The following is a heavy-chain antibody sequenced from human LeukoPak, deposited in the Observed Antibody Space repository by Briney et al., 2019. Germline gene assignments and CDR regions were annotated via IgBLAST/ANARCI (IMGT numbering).Heavy chain of an antibody. CDR3: ARDATYYDYVWGSYRPGIFDY. J-gene: IGHJ4*02. V-gene: IGHV3-21*01. Sequence: GGSLRLSCAASGFTFSSYSMNWVRQAPGKGLEWVSSISSSGSYIYYADSVKGRFTISRDNAKNSLYLQMNSLRAEDTAVYYCARDATYYDYVWGSYRPGIFDYWGQGTLVTVSS. D-gene: IGHD3-16*02. CDR2: ISSSGSYI. CDR1: GFTFSSYS.